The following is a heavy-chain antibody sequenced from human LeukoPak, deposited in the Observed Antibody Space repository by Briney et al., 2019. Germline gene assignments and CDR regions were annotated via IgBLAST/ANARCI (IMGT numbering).Heavy chain of an antibody. CDR3: ARAAYCGGDCYSFDY. J-gene: IGHJ4*02. Sequence: ASVKVFCKASGGTFSSYAISWVRQAPGQGLEWMGGIIPIFGTANYAQKFQGRVTITADESTSTAYMELSSLRSEDTAVYYCARAAYCGGDCYSFDYWGQGTLVTVSS. D-gene: IGHD2-21*01. CDR2: IIPIFGTA. CDR1: GGTFSSYA. V-gene: IGHV1-69*13.